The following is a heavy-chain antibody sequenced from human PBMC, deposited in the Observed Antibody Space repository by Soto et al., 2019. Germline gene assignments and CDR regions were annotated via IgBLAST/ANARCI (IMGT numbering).Heavy chain of an antibody. J-gene: IGHJ4*02. Sequence: PSETLSLTCAVYGGSFSGYYWSWIRQPPGKGLEWIGEINHSGSTNYNPALKSRVTISVDTSKNQFPLKLSSVTAADTAVYYCARARAKLYNWNYVGEFDYWGEGTLVTASS. V-gene: IGHV4-34*01. D-gene: IGHD1-7*01. CDR2: INHSGST. CDR1: GGSFSGYY. CDR3: ARARAKLYNWNYVGEFDY.